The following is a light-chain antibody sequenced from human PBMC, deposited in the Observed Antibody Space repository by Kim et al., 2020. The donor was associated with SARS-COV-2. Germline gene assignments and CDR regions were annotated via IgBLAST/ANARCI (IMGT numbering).Light chain of an antibody. CDR1: TSNIGAGYG. CDR2: GNS. Sequence: RVTISCTGSTSNIGAGYGVHWYKQLPGTAPNLLIYGNSNRPSGVPDRFSGSKSGTSASLAITGLQAEDEADYYCQSYDSSLSGSVFGGGTQLTVL. V-gene: IGLV1-40*01. J-gene: IGLJ2*01. CDR3: QSYDSSLSGSV.